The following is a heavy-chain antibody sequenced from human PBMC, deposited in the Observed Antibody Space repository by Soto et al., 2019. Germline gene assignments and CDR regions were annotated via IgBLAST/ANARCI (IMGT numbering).Heavy chain of an antibody. CDR3: ARGYANTGADNGMDC. Sequence: EVQLVEFGGGLVKPGGSLRLSCAASGFTFSSYSMNWVRQAPGKGLEWVSSISSSSSYIYYADSVKGRFTISRDNAKNALDLQMNSLSAEDTALDYCARGYANTGADNGMDCGGQGTTVTVSS. D-gene: IGHD5-18*01. J-gene: IGHJ6*02. CDR2: ISSSSSYI. V-gene: IGHV3-21*04. CDR1: GFTFSSYS.